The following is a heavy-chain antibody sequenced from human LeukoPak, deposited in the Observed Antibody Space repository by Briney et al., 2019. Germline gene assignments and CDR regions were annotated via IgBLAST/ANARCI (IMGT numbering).Heavy chain of an antibody. D-gene: IGHD6-6*01. CDR3: ATTKARGFDY. J-gene: IGHJ4*02. V-gene: IGHV3-64*01. CDR2: ISSNWGST. CDR1: GFTFSSYA. Sequence: GGSLRLSCAASGFTFSSYAMLWVRQAPGKGLEYVSAISSNWGSTYYANSVKGRFTISRDNSKNTLYLQMGSLRAEDMAVYYCATTKARGFDYWGQGTLVTVSS.